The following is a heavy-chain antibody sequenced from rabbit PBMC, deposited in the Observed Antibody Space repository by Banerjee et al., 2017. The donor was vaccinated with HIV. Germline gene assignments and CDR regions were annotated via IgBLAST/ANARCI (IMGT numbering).Heavy chain of an antibody. D-gene: IGHD1-1*01. Sequence: QEQLVESGGGLVQPEGSLTLTCTASGFSFSSSYYMCWVRQAPGKGLEWIGCIYAGSSGSTYYASWAKGRFTISKTSSTTVTLQMTSLTAADTATYFCARGVSAYYTSTYYNLWGPGTLVTVS. J-gene: IGHJ4*01. CDR2: IYAGSSGST. CDR1: GFSFSSSYY. CDR3: ARGVSAYYTSTYYNL. V-gene: IGHV1S45*01.